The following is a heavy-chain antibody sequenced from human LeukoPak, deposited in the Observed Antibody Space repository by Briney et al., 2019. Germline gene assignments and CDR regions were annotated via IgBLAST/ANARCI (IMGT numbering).Heavy chain of an antibody. CDR1: GYSIRSGYY. J-gene: IGHJ5*02. CDR2: MYHSGSS. CDR3: AKVGAYGDYVRHDH. Sequence: PSETLSLTCDVSGYSIRSGYYWAWIRQPPGKGLEWIGSMYHSGSSYYNPSLKSRITMSVDTSKNQFSLKLSSVTAADTAVYYCAKVGAYGDYVRHDHWGQGTQVTVSS. V-gene: IGHV4-38-2*01. D-gene: IGHD4-17*01.